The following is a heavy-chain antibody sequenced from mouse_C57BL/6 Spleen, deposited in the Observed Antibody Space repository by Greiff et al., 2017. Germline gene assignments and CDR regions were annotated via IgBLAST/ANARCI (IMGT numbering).Heavy chain of an antibody. V-gene: IGHV2-2*01. CDR2: ICGGGST. CDR1: GFSLTSYG. CDR3: ASEGGYDVRYAMDY. J-gene: IGHJ4*01. D-gene: IGHD2-2*01. Sequence: VKLMESGPGLVQPSQSLSITCTVSGFSLTSYGVYWVRQTPGKRLEWLGAICGGGSTDYNAAFISRLSISKDNSTSQVFFKMNSQKGDETAIDTGASEGGYDVRYAMDYWGQGTSVTVSS.